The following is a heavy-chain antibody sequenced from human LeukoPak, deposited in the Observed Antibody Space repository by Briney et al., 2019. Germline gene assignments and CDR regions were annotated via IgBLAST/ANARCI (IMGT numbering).Heavy chain of an antibody. J-gene: IGHJ4*02. V-gene: IGHV4-39*07. CDR1: GGSISSSSYY. CDR2: IYYSGST. D-gene: IGHD6-19*01. Sequence: PSETLSLTCTVSGGSISSSSYYWGWIRQPPGKGLEWIGSIYYSGSTYYNPSLKSRVTISVDTSKNQFSLKLSSVTAADTAVYYCARVMVDQWLVRGVPYYFDYWGQGTLVTVSS. CDR3: ARVMVDQWLVRGVPYYFDY.